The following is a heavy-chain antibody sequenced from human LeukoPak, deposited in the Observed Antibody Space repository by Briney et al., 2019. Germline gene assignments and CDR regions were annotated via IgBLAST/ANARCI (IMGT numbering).Heavy chain of an antibody. J-gene: IGHJ4*02. CDR2: ISSSSSYI. D-gene: IGHD5-24*01. CDR1: GCTFSSYS. V-gene: IGHV3-21*01. Sequence: AWGSLRLPCAASGCTFSSYSRNWVRQAPGKGLEWVSSISSSSSYIYYADSVKGRFTISRDNAKNSLYLQMNSLRAEDTAVYYCARMTTNDYWGQGTLVTVSS. CDR3: ARMTTNDY.